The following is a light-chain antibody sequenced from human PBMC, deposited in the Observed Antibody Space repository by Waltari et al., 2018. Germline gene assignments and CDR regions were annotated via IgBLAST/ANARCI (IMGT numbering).Light chain of an antibody. CDR1: QRVSSY. CDR2: DAS. CDR3: QQRSNWPPVAFT. V-gene: IGKV3-11*01. J-gene: IGKJ3*01. Sequence: EIVLTQSPATLSLSPGERATPSCRASQRVSSYLAWYQQKPGQAPRLLIYDASNRATGIPARFSGSGSGTDFTLTISSLEPEDFAVYYCQQRSNWPPVAFTFGPGTKVDIK.